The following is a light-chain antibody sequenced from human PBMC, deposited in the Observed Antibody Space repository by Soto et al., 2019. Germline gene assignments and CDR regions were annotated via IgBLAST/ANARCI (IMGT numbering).Light chain of an antibody. CDR3: QQYYSYPPP. V-gene: IGKV1-8*01. CDR2: AAS. Sequence: AIRMTQSPSSFSASTGDRVTITCPASQGISSYLAWYQQKPGKAPKLLIYAASTLQSGVRSRFRGSGSGTDFTLTISCLQSEDFATYYCQQYYSYPPPFGQGTKLEIK. J-gene: IGKJ2*01. CDR1: QGISSY.